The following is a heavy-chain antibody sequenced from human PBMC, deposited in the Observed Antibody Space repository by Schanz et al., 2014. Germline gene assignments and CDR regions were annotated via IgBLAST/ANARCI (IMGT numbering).Heavy chain of an antibody. CDR3: AREEGWGIAAAGPKHYYYGMDV. CDR2: IWSDGSGK. J-gene: IGHJ6*02. CDR1: GFIFSNYG. Sequence: QVQLLQFGGGVVQPGGSLRLSCAASGFIFSNYGMHWVRQAPGKGLEWVAVIWSDGSGKYYADSVKGRFTISRDNAKNSLYLQMNSLRAEDTAVYYCAREEGWGIAAAGPKHYYYGMDVCGQGTTVTVSS. V-gene: IGHV3-33*01. D-gene: IGHD6-13*01.